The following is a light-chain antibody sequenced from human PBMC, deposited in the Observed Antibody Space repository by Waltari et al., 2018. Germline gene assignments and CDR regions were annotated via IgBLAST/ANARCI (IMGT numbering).Light chain of an antibody. Sequence: DIQMTQSPSFLSASVGDRVTISCRASQSVGINLNWYQQRPGQVPNLLIFGVSSLHGGAPSRFSGSGSETAFSLTIRGLQPEDFATYYCHQTHSFPRTFGQGTKVEIK. CDR3: HQTHSFPRT. J-gene: IGKJ2*02. V-gene: IGKV1-39*01. CDR2: GVS. CDR1: QSVGIN.